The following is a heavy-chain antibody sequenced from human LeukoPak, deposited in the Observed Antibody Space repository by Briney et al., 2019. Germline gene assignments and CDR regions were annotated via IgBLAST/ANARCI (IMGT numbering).Heavy chain of an antibody. J-gene: IGHJ4*02. D-gene: IGHD3-9*01. CDR1: GFTFSSYW. Sequence: GGSLRLSCAASGFTFSSYWMSWVRQAPGKGLMWVSRINSDGSSTNYADSVKGRFTISRDNAKNTLYLQMNSLRAEDTAVYYCARAGRGLRYFDWLTYDYWGQGTLVTVSS. V-gene: IGHV3-74*01. CDR3: ARAGRGLRYFDWLTYDY. CDR2: INSDGSST.